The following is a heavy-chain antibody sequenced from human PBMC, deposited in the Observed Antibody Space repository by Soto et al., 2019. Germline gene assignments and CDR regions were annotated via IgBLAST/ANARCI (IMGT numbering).Heavy chain of an antibody. CDR3: ASGSIAARGIFDY. V-gene: IGHV4-30-4*01. J-gene: IGHJ4*02. D-gene: IGHD6-6*01. Sequence: SETLSLTCTVSGGSISSGDYYWSWIRQPPGKGLEWIGYIYYSGSTYYNPSLKSRVTISVDTSKNQFSLKLSSVTAADTAVYYCASGSIAARGIFDYWGQGTLVTVSS. CDR1: GGSISSGDYY. CDR2: IYYSGST.